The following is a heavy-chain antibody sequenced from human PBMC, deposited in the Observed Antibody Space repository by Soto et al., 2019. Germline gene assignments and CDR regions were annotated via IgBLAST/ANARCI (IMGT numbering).Heavy chain of an antibody. CDR2: VYYRGRS. CDR1: GGSVSNSNYY. D-gene: IGHD2-8*01. CDR3: VSQRTSVLTQAYFDY. Sequence: SETLSLTCTVSGGSVSNSNYYWGWIRQSPGKGLEWIGSVYYRGRSYSKSSVKSRVAISVDTSKNQFSLNLNSVTASDTAVYYCVSQRTSVLTQAYFDYWGPGALVTVSS. J-gene: IGHJ4*02. V-gene: IGHV4-39*01.